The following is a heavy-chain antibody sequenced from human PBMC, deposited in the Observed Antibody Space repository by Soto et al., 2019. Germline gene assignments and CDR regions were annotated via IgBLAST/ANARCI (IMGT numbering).Heavy chain of an antibody. D-gene: IGHD6-19*01. V-gene: IGHV1-24*01. J-gene: IGHJ3*02. Sequence: ASVKVSCKVSGYTLTELSMHWVRQAPGKGLEWMGGFDPEDGETIYAQKFQGRVTMTEDTSTDTAYMELSSLRSEDTAVYYCATAAIAVAARGAFDIWGQGTMVTVSS. CDR2: FDPEDGET. CDR3: ATAAIAVAARGAFDI. CDR1: GYTLTELS.